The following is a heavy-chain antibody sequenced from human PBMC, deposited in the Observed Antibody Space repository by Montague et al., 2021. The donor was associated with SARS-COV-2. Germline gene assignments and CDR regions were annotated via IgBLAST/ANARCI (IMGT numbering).Heavy chain of an antibody. Sequence: SETLSLTCTVSGGSISSSSYYWGWIRQPPGKGLEWIGSIYYSGSTYYNASLESRVTISVDTSKNQFSLKLTSVTAADTAVNYCARHGGHSYAQFAYWGQGTLVIVSS. CDR1: GGSISSSSYY. J-gene: IGHJ4*02. V-gene: IGHV4-39*01. CDR2: IYYSGST. CDR3: ARHGGHSYAQFAY. D-gene: IGHD5-18*01.